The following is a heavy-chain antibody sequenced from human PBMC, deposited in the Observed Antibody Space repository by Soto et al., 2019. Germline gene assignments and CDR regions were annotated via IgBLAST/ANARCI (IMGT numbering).Heavy chain of an antibody. CDR3: ARGSPMSYYYGMDV. D-gene: IGHD2-15*01. CDR1: GFTFSSYW. CDR2: INNDGSTT. V-gene: IGHV3-74*01. Sequence: GGSLRLSCAASGFTFSSYWMHWARQAPGKGLVWVARINNDGSTTNYADSVKGRFTISRDNTKDILYLQMNSLRAEDTALYYCARGSPMSYYYGMDVWGQGTTVTVSS. J-gene: IGHJ6*02.